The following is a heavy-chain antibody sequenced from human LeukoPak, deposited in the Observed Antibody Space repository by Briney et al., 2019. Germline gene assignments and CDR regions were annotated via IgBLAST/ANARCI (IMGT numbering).Heavy chain of an antibody. CDR1: GFTFSSYW. CDR3: ARVQTADTIFGVVTDWFDP. D-gene: IGHD3-3*01. J-gene: IGHJ5*02. CDR2: INSDGSST. Sequence: GGSLRLSCAASGFTFSSYWMHWVRQAPGKGLVWVSRINSDGSSTSYADSVKGRFTISRDNAKNTLYLQMNSLRAEDTAVYYCARVQTADTIFGVVTDWFDPWGQGTLVTVSS. V-gene: IGHV3-74*01.